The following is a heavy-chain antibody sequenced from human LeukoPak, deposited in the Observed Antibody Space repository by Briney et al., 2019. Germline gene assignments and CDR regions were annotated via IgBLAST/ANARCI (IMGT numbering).Heavy chain of an antibody. CDR3: AKDKSITMVRGVIITFDY. V-gene: IGHV3-30*02. CDR1: GFTFSSYG. CDR2: IRYDGSNK. J-gene: IGHJ4*02. D-gene: IGHD3-10*01. Sequence: GGSLRLPCAASGFTFSSYGMHWVRQAPGKGLEWVAFIRYDGSNKYYADSVKGRFTISRDNSKNTLYLQMNSLRAEDTAVYYCAKDKSITMVRGVIITFDYWGQGTLVTVSS.